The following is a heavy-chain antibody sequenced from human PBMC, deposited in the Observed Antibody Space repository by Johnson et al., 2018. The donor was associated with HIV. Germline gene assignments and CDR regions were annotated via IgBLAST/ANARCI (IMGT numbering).Heavy chain of an antibody. J-gene: IGHJ3*02. CDR1: GFTFSSYA. Sequence: VQLVEAGGGWVQPGGSLRLSCAAYGFTFSSYAMRWVRQAPGNGLEWVSAPGGMGGSTYSADSVTGRFTISRDNSKNTLYLQMNSLRAEDTAVYYCARAGRQQLVLDAFDIWGQGTMVTVSS. D-gene: IGHD6-13*01. CDR3: ARAGRQQLVLDAFDI. CDR2: PGGMGGST. V-gene: IGHV3-23*04.